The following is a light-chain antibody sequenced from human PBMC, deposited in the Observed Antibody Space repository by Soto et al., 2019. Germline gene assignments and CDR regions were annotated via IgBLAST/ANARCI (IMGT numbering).Light chain of an antibody. CDR1: QSISSN. CDR3: QQYNNWPRT. V-gene: IGKV3-15*01. CDR2: DPA. Sequence: EIVMTQSPATLSVSPGERATLSCRASQSISSNLAWYQQKPGQAPRLLIYDPATRATGIPARFSGSGSGTECTRTVSRLQSEDFAVYYCQQYNNWPRTFGQGTKVEIK. J-gene: IGKJ1*01.